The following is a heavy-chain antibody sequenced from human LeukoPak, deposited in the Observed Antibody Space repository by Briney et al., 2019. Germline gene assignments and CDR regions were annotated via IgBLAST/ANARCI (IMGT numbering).Heavy chain of an antibody. J-gene: IGHJ4*02. Sequence: GESLKISCKGSGYSCMTYWIGWVRQMPGKGLEWMVIFYSGDSDTRYSPSFQGKVTISAAKSIRTAYLQWSSLKASATAMYYCAVTSSGWPQPVDFWGQGTLVTVSS. CDR3: AVTSSGWPQPVDF. D-gene: IGHD6-19*01. CDR2: FYSGDSDT. V-gene: IGHV5-51*01. CDR1: GYSCMTYW.